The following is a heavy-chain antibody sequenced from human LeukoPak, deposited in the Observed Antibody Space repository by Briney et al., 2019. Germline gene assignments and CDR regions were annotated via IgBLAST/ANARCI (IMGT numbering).Heavy chain of an antibody. Sequence: SETLSLTCAVSGGSISSGGFSWSWIWQPPGKGLEWIGYIHHSGSPYYNPSLKSRVTISVDRSKNQLSLKLSSVTDADTAVYYCARESYYYDSSGYYASDGMDVWGQGTTVTVSS. D-gene: IGHD3-22*01. J-gene: IGHJ6*02. V-gene: IGHV4-30-2*01. CDR2: IHHSGSP. CDR3: ARESYYYDSSGYYASDGMDV. CDR1: GGSISSGGFS.